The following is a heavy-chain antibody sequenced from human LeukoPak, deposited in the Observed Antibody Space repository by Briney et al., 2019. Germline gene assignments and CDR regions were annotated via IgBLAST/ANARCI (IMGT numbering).Heavy chain of an antibody. D-gene: IGHD5-24*01. Sequence: SETLFLTCAAYGGSFSDYYWSWIRLPPGKGLELIGEINHSGSTNYNPSLKSRVTISVDTSKNQFSLKLSTVTAADTAVYYCSGGTDAYKCGSSWGQGTLVTVSS. CDR2: INHSGST. V-gene: IGHV4-34*01. CDR1: GGSFSDYY. CDR3: SGGTDAYKCGSS. J-gene: IGHJ5*02.